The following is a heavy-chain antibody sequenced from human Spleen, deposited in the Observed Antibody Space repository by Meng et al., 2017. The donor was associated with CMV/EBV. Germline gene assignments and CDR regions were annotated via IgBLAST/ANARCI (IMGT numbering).Heavy chain of an antibody. J-gene: IGHJ4*02. CDR1: GGTFTSYD. V-gene: IGHV1-8*03. CDR2: MNPNSGNT. Sequence: ASVKVSCKASGGTFTSYDINWVRQATGQGLEWMGWMNPNSGNTGYAQKFQGRVTITRNTSISTAYMELSSLRSEDTAVYYCARDLTGTTGGDFDYWGQGTLVTVSS. D-gene: IGHD1-14*01. CDR3: ARDLTGTTGGDFDY.